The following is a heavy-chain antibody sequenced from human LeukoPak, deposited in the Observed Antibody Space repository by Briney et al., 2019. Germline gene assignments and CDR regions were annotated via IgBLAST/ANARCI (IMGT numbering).Heavy chain of an antibody. Sequence: SETLSLTCTVSGGSISSGGYYWSWIRQHPGKGLEWIGYIYYSGSTYYNPSLKSRVTISVDTSKNQFSLKLSSVTAADTAVYYCARGGYDFWSGYHKGTRFDYWGQGTLVTVSS. V-gene: IGHV4-31*03. CDR3: ARGGYDFWSGYHKGTRFDY. CDR1: GGSISSGGYY. J-gene: IGHJ4*02. CDR2: IYYSGST. D-gene: IGHD3-3*01.